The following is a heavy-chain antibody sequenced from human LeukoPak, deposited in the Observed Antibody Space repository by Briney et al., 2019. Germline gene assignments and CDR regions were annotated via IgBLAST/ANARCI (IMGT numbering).Heavy chain of an antibody. CDR3: ARPRYYYGSGRPNAFDI. Sequence: GESLKISCKGSGYSFTSYWIGWVRQMPGKGLEWMGIIYPGDSDTRYSPSFQGQVTILADKSISTAYLQWSSLKASDTAMYYCARPRYYYGSGRPNAFDIWGQGTMVTVSS. D-gene: IGHD3-10*01. V-gene: IGHV5-51*01. CDR2: IYPGDSDT. J-gene: IGHJ3*02. CDR1: GYSFTSYW.